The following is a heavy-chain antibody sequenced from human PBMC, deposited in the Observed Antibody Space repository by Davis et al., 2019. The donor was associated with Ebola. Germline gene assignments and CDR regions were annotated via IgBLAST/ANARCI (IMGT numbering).Heavy chain of an antibody. D-gene: IGHD3-22*01. J-gene: IGHJ4*02. Sequence: PGGSLRLFCTVSGVSISRHYWSWIRQPPGKRLEWIGPIYYTGSAYYNSSLNSRVTISVDTSKNQFSLKLRSVTAADTAVYYCVRFGYGAYWGQGTLVTVSS. CDR3: VRFGYGAY. CDR1: GVSISRHY. CDR2: IYYTGSA. V-gene: IGHV4-59*11.